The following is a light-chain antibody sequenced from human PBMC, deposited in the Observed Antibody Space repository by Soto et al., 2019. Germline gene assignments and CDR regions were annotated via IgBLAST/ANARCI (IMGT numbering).Light chain of an antibody. V-gene: IGKV3-20*01. CDR1: QSVSSNY. Sequence: EIVLTQSPGTLSLSPGERATFSCRASQSVSSNYLAWYQQKPGQAPRLLIYGAFKRATGIPDRLSGSWSRTDFTLTISRMEPEDFAVYYCQQPETLITFGQGTRLEIK. CDR2: GAF. J-gene: IGKJ5*01. CDR3: QQPETLIT.